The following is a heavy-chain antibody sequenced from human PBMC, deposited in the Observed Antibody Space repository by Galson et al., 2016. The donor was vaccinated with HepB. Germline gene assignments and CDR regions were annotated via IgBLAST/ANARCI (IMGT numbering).Heavy chain of an antibody. CDR3: AKGSNRAHPYQFDY. V-gene: IGHV3-23*01. Sequence: SLRLSCAASRFTFSSYAMSWVRQAPGKGLEWVSAISGSSDSTWYADSVKGRSTVSRDNSKNMLYLQMNTLRAEDTAVYYCAKGSNRAHPYQFDYWGQGTLVTVSS. J-gene: IGHJ4*02. CDR2: ISGSSDST. CDR1: RFTFSSYA. D-gene: IGHD2-2*01.